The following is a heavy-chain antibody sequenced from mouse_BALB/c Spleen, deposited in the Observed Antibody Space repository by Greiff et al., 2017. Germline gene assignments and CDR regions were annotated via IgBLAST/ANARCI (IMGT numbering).Heavy chain of an antibody. CDR1: GSTFTSYW. Sequence: RLQRSGAERPRPGASGRWSCRASGSTFTSYWMRGVKQRPGRGLEWIGAIYPGDGDTRYTQKFKGKATLTADKSSSTAYMQLSSLASEDSAVYYCAGYPWFAYWGQGTLVTVSA. D-gene: IGHD2-2*01. J-gene: IGHJ3*01. CDR3: AGYPWFAY. V-gene: IGHV1-87*01. CDR2: IYPGDGDT.